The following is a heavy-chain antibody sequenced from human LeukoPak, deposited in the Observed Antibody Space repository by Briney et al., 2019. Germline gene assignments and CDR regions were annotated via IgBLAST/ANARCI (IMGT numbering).Heavy chain of an antibody. CDR2: INQGGSDK. V-gene: IGHV3-7*01. D-gene: IGHD1-14*01. J-gene: IGHJ4*02. CDR3: TRDRSRAEDD. Sequence: GGSLRLSCAASGFTFSGHWMSWVRQAPGKGLEWVANINQGGSDKYYVDSVKGRFTISRDNANNLMYLQMNSLRGEDTAVYYCTRDRSRAEDDWGQGTLVTVSS. CDR1: GFTFSGHW.